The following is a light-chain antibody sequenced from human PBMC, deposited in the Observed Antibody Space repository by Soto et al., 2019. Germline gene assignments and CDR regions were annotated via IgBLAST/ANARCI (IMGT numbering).Light chain of an antibody. J-gene: IGKJ4*01. CDR3: QNYNSAPFI. CDR1: HDIGKS. CDR2: GAS. V-gene: IGKV1-27*01. Sequence: FQMTQSPSSLSASIGDRVTITCRASHDIGKSLAWYQQRPGKSPTLLIYGASTLQSGVPPRFSGSGSGTDFTLAISTLRPEDVATYYCQNYNSAPFIFGGGTKVEVK.